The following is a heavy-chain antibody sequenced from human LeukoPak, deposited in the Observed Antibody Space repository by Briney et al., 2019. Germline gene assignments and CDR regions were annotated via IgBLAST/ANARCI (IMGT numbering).Heavy chain of an antibody. CDR3: ARDYGDYPNWFDH. D-gene: IGHD4-17*01. J-gene: IGHJ5*02. CDR2: MNPNSGNT. V-gene: IGHV1-8*01. Sequence: GASVKVSCKASGYTFTSYDINWVRQATGQGLEWMAWMNPNSGNTGYAQKFQGRVTMTRNTSISTAYMELSSLRSEDTAVYYCARDYGDYPNWFDHWGQGTLVTVSS. CDR1: GYTFTSYD.